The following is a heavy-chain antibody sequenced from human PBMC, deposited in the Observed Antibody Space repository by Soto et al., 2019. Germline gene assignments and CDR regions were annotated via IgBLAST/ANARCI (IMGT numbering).Heavy chain of an antibody. D-gene: IGHD3-16*01. Sequence: SETLSLTCAVYGGSFSGYYWSWIRQPPGKGLEWIGEINHSGSTNYNPSLKSRVTISVDTSKNQFSLKLSSVTAADTAVYYCARGVLNDYYYYAMDVWGQGTTVT. CDR1: GGSFSGYY. CDR3: ARGVLNDYYYYAMDV. J-gene: IGHJ6*02. V-gene: IGHV4-34*01. CDR2: INHSGST.